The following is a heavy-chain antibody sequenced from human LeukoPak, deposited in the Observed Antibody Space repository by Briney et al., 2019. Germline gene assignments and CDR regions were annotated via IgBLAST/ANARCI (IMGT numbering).Heavy chain of an antibody. D-gene: IGHD6-6*01. CDR3: ARLLSSSEAFDP. Sequence: GESLKISCKGSGYSFTSYWISWVRPMPGKGLEWMRRIDPSDSYTNYSPSFQSHVTISADQAISPAYLKWSSLKASQNAMYYCARLLSSSEAFDPWGQGTLVTVSS. V-gene: IGHV5-10-1*01. CDR1: GYSFTSYW. CDR2: IDPSDSYT. J-gene: IGHJ5*02.